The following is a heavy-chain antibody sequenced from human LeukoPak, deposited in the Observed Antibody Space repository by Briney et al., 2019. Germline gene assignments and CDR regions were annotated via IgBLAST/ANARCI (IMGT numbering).Heavy chain of an antibody. CDR3: ARDIRGGYYYDSSGYPDY. CDR2: INPNSGGT. CDR1: VYTFTGYY. D-gene: IGHD3-22*01. J-gene: IGHJ4*02. V-gene: IGHV1-2*02. Sequence: GASVKVSCKASVYTFTGYYMHWVRQAPGQGLEWMGWINPNSGGTNYAQKFQGRVTMTRDTSISTAYMELSRLRSDDTAVYYCARDIRGGYYYDSSGYPDYWGQGTLVTVSS.